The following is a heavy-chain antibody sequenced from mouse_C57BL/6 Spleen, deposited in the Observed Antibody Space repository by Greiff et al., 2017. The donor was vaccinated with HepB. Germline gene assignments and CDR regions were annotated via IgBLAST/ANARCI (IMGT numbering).Heavy chain of an antibody. V-gene: IGHV1-50*01. CDR1: GYTFTSYW. Sequence: QVQLQQPGAELVKPGASVKLSCKASGYTFTSYWMQWVKQRPGQGLEWIGEIDPSDSYTNYNQKFKGKATLTVDTSSSTAYMQPRSLTSEDSAVYYCSRGDDVYYVPDYWGQGTSLTVSS. CDR3: SRGDDVYYVPDY. CDR2: IDPSDSYT. J-gene: IGHJ2*02. D-gene: IGHD2-3*01.